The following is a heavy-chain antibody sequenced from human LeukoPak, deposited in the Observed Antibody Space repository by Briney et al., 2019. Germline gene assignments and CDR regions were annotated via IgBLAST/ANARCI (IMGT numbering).Heavy chain of an antibody. CDR1: GFALSNYA. Sequence: GGSLRLSCTTSGFALSNYAKNWVRRAPGKGPEWVSGISGFNTYYADSVKGRFTIFRDNSKNVLYLQMDRLRAEDTAVYSCAKDVCTSPRCLLYFDSWGQGTLVTVSS. J-gene: IGHJ4*02. V-gene: IGHV3-23*01. CDR2: ISGFNT. CDR3: AKDVCTSPRCLLYFDS. D-gene: IGHD2-8*01.